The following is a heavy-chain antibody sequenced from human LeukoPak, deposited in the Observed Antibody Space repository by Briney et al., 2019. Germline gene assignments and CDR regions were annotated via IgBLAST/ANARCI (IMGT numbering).Heavy chain of an antibody. CDR3: ARGFASLFDY. CDR1: GFTFSSHW. Sequence: GGSLRLSCAVSGFTFSSHWMSWVRQAPGKGLEWVANINQDGSEKHYVDSVKGRFTISRDNAKNSLYLQMNSLRVEDTAVYYCARGFASLFDYWGQGTLVTVSS. V-gene: IGHV3-7*01. D-gene: IGHD3-10*01. CDR2: INQDGSEK. J-gene: IGHJ4*02.